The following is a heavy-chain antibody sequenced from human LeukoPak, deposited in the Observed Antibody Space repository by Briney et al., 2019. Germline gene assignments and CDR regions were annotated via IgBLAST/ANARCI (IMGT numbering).Heavy chain of an antibody. CDR2: IIPILGIA. J-gene: IGHJ4*02. V-gene: IGHV1-69*04. D-gene: IGHD6-13*01. CDR3: AREEQLAGNFDY. Sequence: ASVKVSCKASGGTFSSYAISWVRQAPGQGLGWMGRIIPILGIANYAQKFQGRVTITADKSTSTAYMELSSLRSEDTAVYYCAREEQLAGNFDYWGQGTLVTVSS. CDR1: GGTFSSYA.